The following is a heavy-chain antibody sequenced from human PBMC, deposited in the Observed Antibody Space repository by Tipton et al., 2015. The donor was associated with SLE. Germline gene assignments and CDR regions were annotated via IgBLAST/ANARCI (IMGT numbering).Heavy chain of an antibody. CDR1: GGSISSYY. CDR2: IYYSGSA. J-gene: IGHJ6*02. D-gene: IGHD5-24*01. CDR3: ARSREGYNYYYGMDV. V-gene: IGHV4-59*04. Sequence: TLSLTCTVSGGSISSYYWNWIRQPPGKGLEWIGGIYYSGSAYYNPSLNSRVTMSVDTSNNQFALKLTSVTAADTAVYYCARSREGYNYYYGMDVWGQGTTVTVSS.